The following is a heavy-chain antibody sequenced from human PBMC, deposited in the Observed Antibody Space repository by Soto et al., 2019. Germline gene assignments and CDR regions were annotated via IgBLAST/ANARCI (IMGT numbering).Heavy chain of an antibody. CDR1: GFTFSSYW. Sequence: GGSLRLSCAASGFTFSSYWMSWVRQAPGKGLEWVANIKQDGSEKYYVDSVKGRFTISRDNAKNSLYLQMNSLRAEDTAVYYCANYGSGSYYHYYGMDVWGQGTTVTVSS. CDR3: ANYGSGSYYHYYGMDV. CDR2: IKQDGSEK. J-gene: IGHJ6*02. V-gene: IGHV3-7*03. D-gene: IGHD3-10*01.